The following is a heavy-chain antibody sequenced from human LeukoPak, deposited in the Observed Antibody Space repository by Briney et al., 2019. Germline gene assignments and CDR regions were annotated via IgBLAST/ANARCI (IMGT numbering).Heavy chain of an antibody. CDR1: GGTFSSYA. CDR3: ARVGDFWSGYYRPFDY. CDR2: IIPIFGTA. Sequence: SVKVSCKXSGGTFSSYAISWVRQAPGQGLEWMGGIIPIFGTANYSQKFQGRVTITADESTSTAYMELSSLRSEDTAVYYCARVGDFWSGYYRPFDYWGQGTLVTVSS. V-gene: IGHV1-69*13. D-gene: IGHD3-3*01. J-gene: IGHJ4*02.